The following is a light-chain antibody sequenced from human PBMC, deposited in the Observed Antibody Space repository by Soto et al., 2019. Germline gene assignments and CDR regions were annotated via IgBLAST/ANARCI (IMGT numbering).Light chain of an antibody. V-gene: IGLV2-14*01. CDR1: SSDVGGYTY. Sequence: QSALTQPASVSGSPRQSITISCTGASSDVGGYTYVSWYQQHPGKAPKLMIYEVNKRPSGVSNRFSGSKSGNTASLTISGLQAEDEADYYCSSYTSSSTLYVFGTGTKLTVL. CDR2: EVN. J-gene: IGLJ1*01. CDR3: SSYTSSSTLYV.